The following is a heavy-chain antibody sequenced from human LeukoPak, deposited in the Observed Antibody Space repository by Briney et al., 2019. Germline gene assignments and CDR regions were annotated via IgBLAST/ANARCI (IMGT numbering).Heavy chain of an antibody. CDR1: GFTLNLAW. CDR3: TTHPGYESY. J-gene: IGHJ4*02. V-gene: IGHV3-15*01. D-gene: IGHD2-15*01. CDR2: IKRNTQGATT. Sequence: PGGSLRLSCATSGFTLNLAWMSWVREAPGRGLEWVGRIKRNTQGATTDYAAAVKGRFTISRDDSKNTLYLQMNSLEIEDTGVYYCTTHPGYESYWGQGTLVTVSS.